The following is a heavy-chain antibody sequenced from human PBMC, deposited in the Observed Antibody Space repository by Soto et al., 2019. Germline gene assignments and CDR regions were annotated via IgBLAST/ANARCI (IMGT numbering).Heavy chain of an antibody. J-gene: IGHJ6*02. V-gene: IGHV1-58*02. CDR2: IVVGSGNT. D-gene: IGHD3-22*01. CDR1: GFTFTSSA. CDR3: AADLSVSRLISSPKYYYGMDV. Sequence: GASVKVSCKASGFTFTSSAMQWVRQARGQRLEWIGWIVVGSGNTNYAQKFQERVTITRDMSTSTAYMELSSLRSEDTAVYYCAADLSVSRLISSPKYYYGMDVWGQGTTVTVSS.